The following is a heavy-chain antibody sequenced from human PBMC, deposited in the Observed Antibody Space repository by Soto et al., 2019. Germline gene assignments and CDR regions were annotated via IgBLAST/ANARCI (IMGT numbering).Heavy chain of an antibody. J-gene: IGHJ5*02. D-gene: IGHD3-10*01. V-gene: IGHV4-30-4*01. CDR3: ARSPRVWFDP. Sequence: PSETLSLTCTVSGGSISSGDYYWSRIRQPPGKGLEWIGYIYYSGSTYYNPSLKSRVTISVDTSKNQFSLKLSSVTAADTAVYYCARSPRVWFDPWGQGTLATVSS. CDR2: IYYSGST. CDR1: GGSISSGDYY.